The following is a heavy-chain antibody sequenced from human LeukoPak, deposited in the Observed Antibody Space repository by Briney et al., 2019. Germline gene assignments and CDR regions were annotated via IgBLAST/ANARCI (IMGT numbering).Heavy chain of an antibody. J-gene: IGHJ4*02. CDR3: AHGSASMVTCDY. CDR1: GFSLSTSGVG. CDR2: IYWNDDK. Sequence: ESGPTLVNPTQTLTLTCTFSGFSLSTSGVGGGWIRQPPGKALEWLALIYWNDDKRYSPSLKSRLTITKDTSKNQVVLTMTNMDPVDTATYYCAHGSASMVTCDYWGQGTRVTVTS. V-gene: IGHV2-5*01. D-gene: IGHD5-18*01.